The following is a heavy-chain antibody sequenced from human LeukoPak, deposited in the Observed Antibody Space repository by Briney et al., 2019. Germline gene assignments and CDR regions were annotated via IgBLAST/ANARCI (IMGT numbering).Heavy chain of an antibody. Sequence: SGESLRLSCAASGFTFSGYSMNWVRQPPGKGLEWVSYISTSSANISHAASVAGRFSISRDNANNSLYLQINSLRAEDTGAYYCVRVTAESLDSWGQGTMVTVSS. J-gene: IGHJ4*02. CDR2: ISTSSANI. CDR1: GFTFSGYS. V-gene: IGHV3-21*01. CDR3: VRVTAESLDS. D-gene: IGHD2-21*02.